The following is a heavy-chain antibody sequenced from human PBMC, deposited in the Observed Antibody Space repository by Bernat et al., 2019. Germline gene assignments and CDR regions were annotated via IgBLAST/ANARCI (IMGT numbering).Heavy chain of an antibody. CDR1: GFTFSSYW. CDR3: ARDQGSSSWNRYLDY. CDR2: IKQDGSEK. D-gene: IGHD6-6*01. Sequence: EVQLVESGGGLIQPGGSLRLSCAASGFTFSSYWMSWVRQAPGKGLEWVANIKQDGSEKYYVDSVKGRFTISRDNAKNSLYLQMNSLRAEDTAVYYCARDQGSSSWNRYLDYWGQGTLVTVSS. V-gene: IGHV3-7*04. J-gene: IGHJ4*02.